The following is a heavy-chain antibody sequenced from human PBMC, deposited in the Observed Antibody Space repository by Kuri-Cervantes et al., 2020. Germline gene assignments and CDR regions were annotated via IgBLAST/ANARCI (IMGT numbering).Heavy chain of an antibody. CDR3: AKYAVPAALRRSDWFDP. D-gene: IGHD2-2*01. Sequence: GGSLRLSCAASEFTVSGNCMNWVRQAPGKGLEWVSIIYTCVGTYYADSVKGRLTISRDNSKNTLCLQMNSLRAEDTAVYYCAKYAVPAALRRSDWFDPWGQGTLVTVSS. CDR2: IYTCVGT. J-gene: IGHJ5*02. CDR1: EFTVSGNC. V-gene: IGHV3-66*03.